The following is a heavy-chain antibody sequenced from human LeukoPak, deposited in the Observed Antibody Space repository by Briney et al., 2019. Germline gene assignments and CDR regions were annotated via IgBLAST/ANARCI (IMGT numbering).Heavy chain of an antibody. D-gene: IGHD3-10*01. CDR3: ARLDYYGSGSDWFDP. CDR2: IYPGDSDT. J-gene: IGHJ5*02. CDR1: GYSFTSYL. Sequence: GESLKISCKGSGYSFTSYLIGWVRQMPGKGLEWMGIIYPGDSDTRYSPSFQGQVTISADKSISTAYLQWSSLKASDTAMYYCARLDYYGSGSDWFDPWGQGTLVTVSS. V-gene: IGHV5-51*01.